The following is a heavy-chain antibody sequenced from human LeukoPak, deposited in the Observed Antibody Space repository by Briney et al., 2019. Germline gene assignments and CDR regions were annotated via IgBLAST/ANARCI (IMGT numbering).Heavy chain of an antibody. CDR1: GFTFSSYW. Sequence: GGSLRLSCAASGFTFSSYWMSWVRQAPGKGLEWVANIKQDGSEKYYVDSVKGRFTISRDNAKNSLYLQMNSLRAEDTAVYYCARDIVRVVAIHFDYWGQGTLVTVSS. D-gene: IGHD5-12*01. CDR2: IKQDGSEK. V-gene: IGHV3-7*01. J-gene: IGHJ4*02. CDR3: ARDIVRVVAIHFDY.